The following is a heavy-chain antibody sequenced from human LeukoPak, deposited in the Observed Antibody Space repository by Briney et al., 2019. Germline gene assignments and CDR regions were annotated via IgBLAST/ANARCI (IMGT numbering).Heavy chain of an antibody. CDR2: ISASSNYI. V-gene: IGHV3-21*06. CDR3: ARVVNGYVDY. CDR1: GFTFSNTN. J-gene: IGHJ4*02. D-gene: IGHD2-8*01. Sequence: GGSLRLSCAASGFTFSNTNMNWVRQAPGKGLKWVSFISASSNYIYYADSVKGRFTISRDNAQNSLYLQTNSLRAEDTAVYFCARVVNGYVDYWGQGTLVTVSS.